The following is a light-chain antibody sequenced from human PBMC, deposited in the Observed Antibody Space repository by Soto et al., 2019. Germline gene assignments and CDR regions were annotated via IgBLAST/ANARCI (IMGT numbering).Light chain of an antibody. J-gene: IGKJ4*01. Sequence: DIQMTQSPSSVSAFVGARVAITCRASHDIARWLAWYQQQPGKAPRLLIYAASSLQSGVPTRFSGSGSGTDFTLTITNLQPEDSAVYYCQQVKGFPLTFGGGTKVDIK. CDR2: AAS. CDR3: QQVKGFPLT. CDR1: HDIARW. V-gene: IGKV1-12*01.